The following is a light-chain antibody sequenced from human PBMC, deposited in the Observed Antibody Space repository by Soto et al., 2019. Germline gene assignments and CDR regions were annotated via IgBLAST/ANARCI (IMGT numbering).Light chain of an antibody. J-gene: IGLJ3*02. Sequence: QSALTQPASVSGSPGQSITISCAGTSSDVGRYSYVSWYQQHPGKAPKLMIYEVSNRPSGVSHRFSGSKSGNTASLTISGLQAEDEADYYCSSYTTSSTRVFGGGTKL. CDR3: SSYTTSSTRV. CDR1: SSDVGRYSY. CDR2: EVS. V-gene: IGLV2-14*01.